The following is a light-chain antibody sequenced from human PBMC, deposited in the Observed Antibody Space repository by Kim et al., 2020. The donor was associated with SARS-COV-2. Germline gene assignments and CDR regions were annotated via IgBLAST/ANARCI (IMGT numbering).Light chain of an antibody. CDR1: QTIGTW. CDR2: DTP. Sequence: DIQMTQSPSTLSASVGDTVTITCRASQTIGTWLAWYQQKPGKAPKLVIYDTPTLESGVPSRFSGSGSGTEFTLTISSLQPEDFATYYCQRYTTYSGTFGQGTKVDIK. V-gene: IGKV1-5*01. CDR3: QRYTTYSGT. J-gene: IGKJ1*01.